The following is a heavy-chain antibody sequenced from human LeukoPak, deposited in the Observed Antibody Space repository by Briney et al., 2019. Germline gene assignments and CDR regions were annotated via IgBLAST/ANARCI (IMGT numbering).Heavy chain of an antibody. CDR3: AKVTHTAMVRGDFDY. J-gene: IGHJ4*02. V-gene: IGHV3-23*01. CDR2: ISGSGGST. Sequence: GGSLRLSCAASGFTFSSYAMSWVRQAPGKGLEWVSAISGSGGSTYYADSVKGRFTISGDNSKNTLYLQMNSLRAEDTAVYYCAKVTHTAMVRGDFDYWGQGTLVTVSS. D-gene: IGHD5-18*01. CDR1: GFTFSSYA.